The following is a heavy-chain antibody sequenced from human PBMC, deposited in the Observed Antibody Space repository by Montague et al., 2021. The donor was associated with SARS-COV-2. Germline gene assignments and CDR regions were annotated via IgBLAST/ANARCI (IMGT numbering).Heavy chain of an antibody. CDR1: GGSISSSTYY. Sequence: SETLSLTCTVSGGSISSSTYYWGWIRQPPGKGLEWIGSIYYSGSTYYNPSLKSRVTISVDTSKNQFSLKLSSVTAADTAVYYCARHGKTRIAMFVVVIGYFDYWGQGTLVTVSS. J-gene: IGHJ4*02. D-gene: IGHD3-22*01. CDR2: IYYSGST. CDR3: ARHGKTRIAMFVVVIGYFDY. V-gene: IGHV4-39*01.